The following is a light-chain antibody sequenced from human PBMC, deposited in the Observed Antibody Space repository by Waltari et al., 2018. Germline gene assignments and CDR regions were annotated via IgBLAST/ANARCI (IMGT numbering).Light chain of an antibody. V-gene: IGLV2-11*01. Sequence: QADTTQPRSVYGSPGQSVTISCTGTSSDNGYYNAVSCYQHHPGKAPKLMIYEVSKRPSGVSDRFSGSKSGSTASLTISGLQAEDEADYYCSSYTGRNIIVSFGGGTRLTVL. CDR1: SSDNGYYNA. J-gene: IGLJ7*01. CDR3: SSYTGRNIIVS. CDR2: EVS.